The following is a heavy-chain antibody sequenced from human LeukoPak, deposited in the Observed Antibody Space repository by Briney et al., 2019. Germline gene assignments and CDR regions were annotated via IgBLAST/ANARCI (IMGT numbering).Heavy chain of an antibody. V-gene: IGHV1-46*01. CDR2: INPSGGST. D-gene: IGHD6-19*01. J-gene: IGHJ4*02. Sequence: ASVKVSCKASGYTFTGYYMHWVRQAPGQGLEWMGIINPSGGSTSYAQKFQGRVTMTRDTSTSTVYMELSSLRSEDTAVYYCARGESSGRYEGPKEFDYWGQGTLVTVSS. CDR1: GYTFTGYY. CDR3: ARGESSGRYEGPKEFDY.